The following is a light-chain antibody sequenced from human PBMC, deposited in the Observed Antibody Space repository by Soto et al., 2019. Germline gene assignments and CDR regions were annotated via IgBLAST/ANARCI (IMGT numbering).Light chain of an antibody. CDR1: PSVSSN. J-gene: IGKJ1*01. CDR2: GEY. CDR3: QQYNTGPWT. Sequence: EMVVTLPPATLHVSPWGRATLASSARPSVSSNLAWYQXXPGXAPRPLIYGEYTRATGIPARFTGTGSATEFNTTIRSPQSEDFAVSYCQQYNTGPWTFGQGTKVDIK. V-gene: IGKV3-15*01.